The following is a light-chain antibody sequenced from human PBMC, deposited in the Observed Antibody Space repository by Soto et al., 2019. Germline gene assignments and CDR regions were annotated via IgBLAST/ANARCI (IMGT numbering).Light chain of an antibody. CDR2: GPS. CDR3: HQDATCPQS. V-gene: IGKV3-20*01. Sequence: EIVLTQSPGTLSLSPGERATLSCRASQSVPKNYLAWYQHKPGQAPRLLIYGPSSRATGIPDRFSGSGSGTDFNLSISRLEPEDFAVYYCHQDATCPQSFGQWTKVEVK. CDR1: QSVPKNY. J-gene: IGKJ1*01.